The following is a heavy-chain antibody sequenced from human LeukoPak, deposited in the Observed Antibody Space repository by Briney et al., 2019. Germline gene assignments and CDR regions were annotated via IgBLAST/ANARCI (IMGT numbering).Heavy chain of an antibody. CDR2: ISNRAGST. J-gene: IGHJ4*02. V-gene: IGHV3-23*01. CDR1: GFTFNTYA. Sequence: PGGSLRLSCAASGFTFNTYAMAWVRQAPGKGLEWVSSISNRAGSTYYADPVKGRFTVSRDNSEDTLYLQMNSLRAEDTAVYYCARAPTRTTTFDYWGQGTLVTVSS. CDR3: ARAPTRTTTFDY. D-gene: IGHD1-26*01.